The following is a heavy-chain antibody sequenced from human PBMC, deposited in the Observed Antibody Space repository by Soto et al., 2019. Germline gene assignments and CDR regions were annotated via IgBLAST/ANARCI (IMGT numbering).Heavy chain of an antibody. D-gene: IGHD1-1*01. V-gene: IGHV3-33*01. CDR1: GFTFSSYG. CDR3: ARDSKNWNRHNWFDP. J-gene: IGHJ5*02. CDR2: IWYDGSNK. Sequence: QVQLVESGGGVVQPGRSLRLSCAASGFTFSSYGMHWVRQAPGKGLEWVAVIWYDGSNKYYADSVKGRFTISRDNSKNSLYLQVNSLRAEDTAVYYCARDSKNWNRHNWFDPWGQGTLVTVSS.